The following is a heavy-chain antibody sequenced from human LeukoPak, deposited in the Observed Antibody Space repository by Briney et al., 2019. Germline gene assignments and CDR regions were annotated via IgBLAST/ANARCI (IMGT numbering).Heavy chain of an antibody. CDR3: AREPKTYQPGRDGYKFDY. V-gene: IGHV1-69*05. CDR1: GGTFSSYA. CDR2: IIPIFGTA. J-gene: IGHJ4*02. Sequence: SVKVSCKASGGTFSSYAISWVRQAPGRGLEWMGRIIPIFGTANYAQKFQGRVTITTDESTSTAYMELSSLRSEDTAVYYCAREPKTYQPGRDGYKFDYWGQGTLVTVSS. D-gene: IGHD5-24*01.